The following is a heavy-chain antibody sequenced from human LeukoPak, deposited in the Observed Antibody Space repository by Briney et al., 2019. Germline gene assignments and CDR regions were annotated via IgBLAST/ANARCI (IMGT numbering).Heavy chain of an antibody. V-gene: IGHV3-7*01. CDR3: AKAQSGSYYRLFDY. CDR1: GFTFSYHW. Sequence: PGGSLTLSCAASGFTFSYHWMTWVRQAPGKGLEWVANIKNDGTVKNYVDSVKGRFTISRDNAKNSLYLQMNSLRAEDTAVYYCAKAQSGSYYRLFDYWGQGTLVTVSS. CDR2: IKNDGTVK. J-gene: IGHJ4*02. D-gene: IGHD1-26*01.